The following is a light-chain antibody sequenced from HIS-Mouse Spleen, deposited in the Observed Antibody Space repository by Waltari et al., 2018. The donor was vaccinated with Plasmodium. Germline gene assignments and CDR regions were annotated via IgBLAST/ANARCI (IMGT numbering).Light chain of an antibody. CDR2: EGS. J-gene: IGLJ3*02. V-gene: IGLV2-23*03. CDR3: CSYAGSSTFV. Sequence: QSALTQPASVSGSPGQSITISCTGTSSDVGSYNLVSWYQQHPGQAPKLMIYEGSKRPSGVSIRFSGSKSGNTASLTISGLQAEDEADYYCCSYAGSSTFVFGGGTKLTVL. CDR1: SSDVGSYNL.